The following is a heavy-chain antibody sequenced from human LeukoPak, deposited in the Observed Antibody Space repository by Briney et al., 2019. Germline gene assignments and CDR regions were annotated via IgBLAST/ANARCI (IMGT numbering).Heavy chain of an antibody. D-gene: IGHD2-21*02. CDR3: AKDLGDAVTADSGYFQH. CDR2: ISYDGSNK. Sequence: PGGSLRPSCAASGFTFSSYGMHWVRQAPGKGLEWVAVISYDGSNKYYADSVKGRFTISRDNSKNTLYLQMNSLRAEDTAVYYCAKDLGDAVTADSGYFQHWGQGTLVTVSS. J-gene: IGHJ1*01. V-gene: IGHV3-30*18. CDR1: GFTFSSYG.